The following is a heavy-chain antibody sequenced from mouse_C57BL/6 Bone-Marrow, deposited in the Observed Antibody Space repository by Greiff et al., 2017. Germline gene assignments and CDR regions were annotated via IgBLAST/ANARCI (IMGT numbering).Heavy chain of an antibody. Sequence: QVQLKQSGAELARPGASVKLSCKASGYTFTSYGISWVKQRTGQGLEWIGEIYPRSGNTYYNEQFKGKATLTADKSSSTAYMELRSLTSADSAVYFCARTLYYGSSWFAYWGQGTLVTVSA. CDR2: IYPRSGNT. CDR1: GYTFTSYG. V-gene: IGHV1-81*01. J-gene: IGHJ3*01. D-gene: IGHD1-1*01. CDR3: ARTLYYGSSWFAY.